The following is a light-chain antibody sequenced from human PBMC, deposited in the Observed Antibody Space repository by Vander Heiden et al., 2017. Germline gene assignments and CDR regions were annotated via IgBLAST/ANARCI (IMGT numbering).Light chain of an antibody. CDR3: QQRSNWPLFT. CDR2: DAS. V-gene: IGKV3-11*01. CDR1: QSVSSY. J-gene: IGKJ3*01. Sequence: EIVSTHSPSTLSFSPEERATLSCRASQSVSSYLAWYQQKPGQAPRLLIYDASNRATGIPARFSGSGSGTDFTLTISSLEPEDFAVYYCQQRSNWPLFTFGPGTKVDIK.